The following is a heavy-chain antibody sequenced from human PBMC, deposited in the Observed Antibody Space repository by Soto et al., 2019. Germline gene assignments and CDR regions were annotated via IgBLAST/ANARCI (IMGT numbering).Heavy chain of an antibody. V-gene: IGHV3-30*18. CDR2: ISYDGSNK. D-gene: IGHD6-13*01. J-gene: IGHJ6*02. Sequence: PGGSLRLSCAASGFTFSSYDMHWVRQAPGKGLEWVAVISYDGSNKYYADSVKGRFTISRDNSKNTLYLQMNSLRAEDTAVYYCAKEGSSSWYSGWYNYYYYGMDVWGQGTTVTVSS. CDR3: AKEGSSSWYSGWYNYYYYGMDV. CDR1: GFTFSSYD.